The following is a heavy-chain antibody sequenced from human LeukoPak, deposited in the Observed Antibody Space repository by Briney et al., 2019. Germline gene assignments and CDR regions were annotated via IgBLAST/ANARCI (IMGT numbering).Heavy chain of an antibody. J-gene: IGHJ4*02. D-gene: IGHD1-26*01. CDR2: VSYDGSNK. CDR3: AREKQLGGTPFDF. V-gene: IGHV3-30*03. Sequence: GGSLRLSCAASGFRFSSYGVHWVRQAPGKGLEWVALVSYDGSNKYYADSVKGRFTVSTDNSKNTVYLQVNSLRDEDAAVYYCAREKQLGGTPFDFWGQGSLVTVSS. CDR1: GFRFSSYG.